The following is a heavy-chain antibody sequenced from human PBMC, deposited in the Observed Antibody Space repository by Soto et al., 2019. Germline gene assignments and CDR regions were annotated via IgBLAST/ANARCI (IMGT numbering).Heavy chain of an antibody. D-gene: IGHD5-12*01. Sequence: PSETLSLTCAVSGGSISSGGYSWSWIRQPPGKGLEWIGYIYHSGSTYYNPSLKSRVTISVDRSKNQFSLKLSSVTAADTAVYYCARYSGYDYYFDYWGQGTLVTVPQ. CDR2: IYHSGST. J-gene: IGHJ4*02. CDR3: ARYSGYDYYFDY. CDR1: GGSISSGGYS. V-gene: IGHV4-30-2*01.